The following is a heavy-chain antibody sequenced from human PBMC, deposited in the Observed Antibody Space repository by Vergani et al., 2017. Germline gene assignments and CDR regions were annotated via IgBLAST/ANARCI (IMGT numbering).Heavy chain of an antibody. D-gene: IGHD3-10*01. Sequence: EVQLVQSGAEVKKPGESLRISCKGSGYSFTSYWISWVRQMPGKGLEWMGRIDPSDSYTNYSPSFQGHVTISADKSISTAYLQGSSLKASDTAMYYCAGDKVAVYYYGSGSSPPDYWGQGTLVTVSS. CDR3: AGDKVAVYYYGSGSSPPDY. CDR2: IDPSDSYT. J-gene: IGHJ4*02. CDR1: GYSFTSYW. V-gene: IGHV5-10-1*01.